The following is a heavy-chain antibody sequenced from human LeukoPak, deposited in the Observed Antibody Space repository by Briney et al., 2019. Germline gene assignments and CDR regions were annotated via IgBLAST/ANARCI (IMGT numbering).Heavy chain of an antibody. J-gene: IGHJ4*02. CDR1: GVSISSYY. Sequence: SETLSLTCTVSGVSISSYYWSWIRQPPGKGLEWIGYIYYSGSTNNNPSLKSRVTISVDTSKNQFSVKLSSVTAADAAVYYCARVGWGMVDYWGQGTLVTVSS. CDR3: ARVGWGMVDY. D-gene: IGHD6-19*01. V-gene: IGHV4-59*01. CDR2: IYYSGST.